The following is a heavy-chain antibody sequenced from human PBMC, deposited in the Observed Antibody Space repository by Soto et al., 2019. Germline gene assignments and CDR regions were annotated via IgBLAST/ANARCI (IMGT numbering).Heavy chain of an antibody. Sequence: QVQLVESGGGVVQPGRSLRLSCAASGFTFSNFGMHWVRQAPGKGLEWVAAILYDGSNTYYADSVKGRFTISRDNSKNTLYREMNSLRAEDTAVYHCAKSRDGYSFYYFYGMDVWGQGTTVTVAS. CDR1: GFTFSNFG. CDR3: AKSRDGYSFYYFYGMDV. CDR2: ILYDGSNT. V-gene: IGHV3-30*18. J-gene: IGHJ6*02. D-gene: IGHD4-4*01.